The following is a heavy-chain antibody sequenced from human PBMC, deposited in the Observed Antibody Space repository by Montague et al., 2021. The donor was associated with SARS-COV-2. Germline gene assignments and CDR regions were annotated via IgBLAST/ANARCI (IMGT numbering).Heavy chain of an antibody. D-gene: IGHD3-10*01. Sequence: SETLSLTCTVSGGSISTYYWSWIWLPPGTGLEWIGYIYYSGSTNSYYTLTLRVTITVDTSKNQFPLKLSSVTAADTAVYYCASADITMVRGVNRWAFDIWGQGTMVTVSS. CDR1: GGSISTYY. CDR2: IYYSGST. J-gene: IGHJ3*02. CDR3: ASADITMVRGVNRWAFDI. V-gene: IGHV4-59*01.